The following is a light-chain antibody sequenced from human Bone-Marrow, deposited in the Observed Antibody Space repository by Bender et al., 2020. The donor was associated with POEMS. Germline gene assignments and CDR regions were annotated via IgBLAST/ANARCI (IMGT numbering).Light chain of an antibody. CDR3: VAWDASLNGWV. V-gene: IGLV1-50*01. CDR1: SSNIGANYD. J-gene: IGLJ3*02. Sequence: QSVLTQPPSVSGAPGQRVTISCTGSSSNIGANYDVHWYQQLPGAAPTLLIYRNNLRPSGVPDRFSGSKSGTSASLAITGLQSDDEAIYFCVAWDASLNGWVFGGGTKLTVL. CDR2: RNN.